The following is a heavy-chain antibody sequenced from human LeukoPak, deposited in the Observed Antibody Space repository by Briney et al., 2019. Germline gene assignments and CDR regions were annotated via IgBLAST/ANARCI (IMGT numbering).Heavy chain of an antibody. CDR1: GFTFSSYS. CDR2: ISSSSSTI. V-gene: IGHV3-48*01. CDR3: ATMNGYFQY. Sequence: GGSLGLSCAASGFTFSSYSMNWVRRAPGKGLEWVSYISSSSSTIYYADSVKGRFTISRDNSKNTLYLQVNSLRAEDTAVYYCATMNGYFQYWGQGTLVTVSS. J-gene: IGHJ1*01. D-gene: IGHD3-22*01.